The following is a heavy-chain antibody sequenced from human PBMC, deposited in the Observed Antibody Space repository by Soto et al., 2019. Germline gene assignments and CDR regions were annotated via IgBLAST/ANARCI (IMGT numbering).Heavy chain of an antibody. Sequence: PSESLSLACAVSVGSFRGYFWSWIRQSPAKGLEWIGEINDSGNTYYNPSFRSRLTISVDTSTSQISLRLTSVTAADSAVYYCQGGDFWGQGTRVTVSS. CDR3: QGGDF. V-gene: IGHV4-34*01. CDR2: INDSGNT. CDR1: VGSFRGYF. D-gene: IGHD3-16*01. J-gene: IGHJ4*02.